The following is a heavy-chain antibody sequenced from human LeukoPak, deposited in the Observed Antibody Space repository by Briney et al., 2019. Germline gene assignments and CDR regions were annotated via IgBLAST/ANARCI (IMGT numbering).Heavy chain of an antibody. D-gene: IGHD6-19*01. CDR3: ASDSSGWYLGGHFDY. Sequence: SETLSLTCAVSGYSISSGYYWGWIRLPPGKGLEWVGSIYHSGSTYYNPSLKSRVTISVDTSKNQFSLRLSSVTAADTAVYYCASDSSGWYLGGHFDYWGQGTLVTVSS. CDR1: GYSISSGYY. CDR2: IYHSGST. V-gene: IGHV4-38-2*01. J-gene: IGHJ4*02.